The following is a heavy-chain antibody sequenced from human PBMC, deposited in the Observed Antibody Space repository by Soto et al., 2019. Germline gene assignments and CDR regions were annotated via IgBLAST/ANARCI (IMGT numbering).Heavy chain of an antibody. J-gene: IGHJ6*02. CDR2: IIPIFAIA. V-gene: IGHV1-69*01. CDR1: GGTFTSYA. Sequence: QVQLVQSGAEVKKPGSSVKVSCKASGGTFTSYAINWVRQAPGQGLEWRGGIIPIFAIATYAQEFQGRVTIAADESTSSAYMELSSLRSEDTAVYYCAIRSRPRRNAMDVWGQGTTVTVSS. CDR3: AIRSRPRRNAMDV.